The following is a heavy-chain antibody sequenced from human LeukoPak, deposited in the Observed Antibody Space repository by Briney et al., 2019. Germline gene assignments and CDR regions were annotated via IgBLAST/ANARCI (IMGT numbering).Heavy chain of an antibody. J-gene: IGHJ1*01. Sequence: SETLSLTCTVSSDSFSSNYWSWIRQPAGKGLEWIGRIYTTGNTKYSPSFQSRVTMSVDTSKKQFSLHLSSVTAADTATYYCVRDRQAVRYFQYWGQGILVTDSS. CDR3: VRDRQAVRYFQY. CDR2: IYTTGNT. V-gene: IGHV4-4*07. CDR1: SDSFSSNY.